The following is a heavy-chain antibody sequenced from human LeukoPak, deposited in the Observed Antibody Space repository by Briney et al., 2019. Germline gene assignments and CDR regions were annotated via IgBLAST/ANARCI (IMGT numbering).Heavy chain of an antibody. J-gene: IGHJ6*02. D-gene: IGHD2-2*01. Sequence: SETLSLTCTVSGGSISSGGYYWSWIRQHPGKGLEWIGYIYYSESTYYNPSLKSRVTISVDPSRNQFSLNLSSVTAADTAVYYCARDVVVVPAAIHYGMDVWGQGTTVTVSS. CDR2: IYYSEST. CDR3: ARDVVVVPAAIHYGMDV. CDR1: GGSISSGGYY. V-gene: IGHV4-31*03.